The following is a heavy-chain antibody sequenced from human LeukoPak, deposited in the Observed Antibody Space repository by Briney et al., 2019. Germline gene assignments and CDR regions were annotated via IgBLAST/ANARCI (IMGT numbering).Heavy chain of an antibody. CDR2: IYVDGRTT. V-gene: IGHV3-74*01. CDR3: IRDFRSADL. CDR1: GFSFTNYW. Sequence: SLRLSXAASGFSFTNYWMHWVRQPPGKGLVWVSRIYVDGRTTNYADSVKGRFTISRDNAKNTVYLEMNSLSVEDTATYYCIRDFRSADLWGQGTLVTVTS. J-gene: IGHJ5*02.